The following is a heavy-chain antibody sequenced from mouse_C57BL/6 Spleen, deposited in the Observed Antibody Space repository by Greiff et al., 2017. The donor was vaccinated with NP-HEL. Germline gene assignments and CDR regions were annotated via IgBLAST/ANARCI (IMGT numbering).Heavy chain of an antibody. CDR1: GYTFTSYW. D-gene: IGHD1-1*01. J-gene: IGHJ4*01. CDR2: INPSSGYT. CDR3: ARSPFSYGSSPYAMDY. V-gene: IGHV1-7*01. Sequence: QVHVKQSGAELAKPGASVKLSCKASGYTFTSYWMHWVKQRPGQGLEWIGYINPSSGYTKYNQKFKDKATLTADKSSSTAYMQLSSLTYEDSAVYYCARSPFSYGSSPYAMDYWGQGTSVTVSS.